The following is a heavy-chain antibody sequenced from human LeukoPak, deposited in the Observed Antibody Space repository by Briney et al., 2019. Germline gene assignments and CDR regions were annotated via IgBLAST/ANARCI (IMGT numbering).Heavy chain of an antibody. CDR3: ATYKPDVYDAFDI. V-gene: IGHV3-23*01. D-gene: IGHD3-16*01. Sequence: GGSLRLSCAASGFTFSSYAMSWVRQAPGKGLEWVSAISGSGGSTYYADSVKGRFTISRDNSKNTLCLQMNSLRAEDTAVYYCATYKPDVYDAFDIWGQGTMVTVSS. CDR2: ISGSGGST. CDR1: GFTFSSYA. J-gene: IGHJ3*02.